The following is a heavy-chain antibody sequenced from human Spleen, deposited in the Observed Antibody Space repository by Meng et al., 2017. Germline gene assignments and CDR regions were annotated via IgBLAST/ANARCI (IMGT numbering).Heavy chain of an antibody. V-gene: IGHV1-69*13. CDR3: AREGHYYDSSGSVIGDYWFDP. J-gene: IGHJ5*02. CDR1: GYTFTSYY. Sequence: SVKVSCKASGYTFTSYYMHWVRQAPGQGLEWMGGIIPIFGTANYAQKFQGRVTITADESTSTAYMELSSLRSEDTAVYYCAREGHYYDSSGSVIGDYWFDPWGQGTLVTVSS. D-gene: IGHD3-22*01. CDR2: IIPIFGTA.